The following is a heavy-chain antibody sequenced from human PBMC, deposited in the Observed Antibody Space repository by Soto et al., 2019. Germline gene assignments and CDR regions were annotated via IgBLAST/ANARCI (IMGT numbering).Heavy chain of an antibody. J-gene: IGHJ6*02. CDR2: ISSSSSYT. D-gene: IGHD3-10*01. CDR1: GFTFSDYY. CDR3: ARDFLWFGEPYGMDV. Sequence: GSLRLSCAASGFTFSDYYMSWIRQAPGKGLEWVSYISSSSSYTNYADSVKGRFTISRDNAKNSLYLQMNSLRAEDTAVYYCARDFLWFGEPYGMDVWGQGTTVTVSS. V-gene: IGHV3-11*06.